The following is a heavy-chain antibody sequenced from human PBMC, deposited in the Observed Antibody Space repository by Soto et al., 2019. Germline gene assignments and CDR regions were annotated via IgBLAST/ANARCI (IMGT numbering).Heavy chain of an antibody. V-gene: IGHV3-7*01. Sequence: GGSLRLSCAASGFTFSSYWMSWVRQAPGKGLEWVANIKQDGSEKYYVDSVKGRFTISRDNAKNSLYLQMNSLRAEDTAVYYCARDGPYDFWSGYMDVWGKGNTVT. CDR3: ARDGPYDFWSGYMDV. D-gene: IGHD3-3*01. J-gene: IGHJ6*03. CDR1: GFTFSSYW. CDR2: IKQDGSEK.